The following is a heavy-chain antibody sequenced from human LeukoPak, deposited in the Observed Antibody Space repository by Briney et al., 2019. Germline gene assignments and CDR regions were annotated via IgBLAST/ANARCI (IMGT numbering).Heavy chain of an antibody. V-gene: IGHV3-23*01. CDR2: ISGSGGST. Sequence: GGSLRLSCAASGFTFSSYAMSWVRQAPGKGLEWVSAISGSGGSTYYADSVKGRFTTSRDNSKNTLYLQMNSLRAEDTAVYYCAKDGALATVTTRYFDYWGQGTLVTVSS. CDR1: GFTFSSYA. CDR3: AKDGALATVTTRYFDY. J-gene: IGHJ4*02. D-gene: IGHD4-17*01.